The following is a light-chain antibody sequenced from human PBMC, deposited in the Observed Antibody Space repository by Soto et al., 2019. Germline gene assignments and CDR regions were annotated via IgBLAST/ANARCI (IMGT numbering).Light chain of an antibody. CDR3: CSYAGSNNFYV. V-gene: IGLV2-14*01. CDR1: SSDIGGYNY. J-gene: IGLJ1*01. CDR2: EVN. Sequence: QSVLTQPASVSGSPGQSITVSCTGTSSDIGGYNYVSWYQHHPGKAPQLIIYEVNLRPSGVSDRFSASKSGDTASLTISGLQAGDEADYYCCSYAGSNNFYVFGTGTKVTVL.